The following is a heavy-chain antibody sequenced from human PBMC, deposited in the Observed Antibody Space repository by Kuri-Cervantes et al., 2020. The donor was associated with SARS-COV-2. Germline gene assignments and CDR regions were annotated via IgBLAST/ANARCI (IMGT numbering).Heavy chain of an antibody. Sequence: GGSLRLSCAASGFTFSSYAMHWVRQAPGKGPEWVAIISYDTTNKYYADSVKGRFTISRDNSKNTLYLQMNSLRAEDTAVYYCAKLYGGEVEGTIFGLGNYYYYYMDVWGKGTTVTVSS. J-gene: IGHJ6*03. CDR3: AKLYGGEVEGTIFGLGNYYYYYMDV. CDR1: GFTFSSYA. CDR2: ISYDTTNK. V-gene: IGHV3-30*18. D-gene: IGHD3-3*01.